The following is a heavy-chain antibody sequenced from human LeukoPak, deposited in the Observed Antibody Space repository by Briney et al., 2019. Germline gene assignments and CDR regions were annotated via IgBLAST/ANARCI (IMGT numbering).Heavy chain of an antibody. D-gene: IGHD2-2*01. CDR1: GFTFSSYS. J-gene: IGHJ1*01. V-gene: IGHV3-21*06. CDR3: ARDRSSNSWSEYFQD. Sequence: GGSLRLSCAASGFTFSSYSMNWVRQAPGKGLEWVSSISSSSSYIYYADSVKGRFAISRDNAKNSLYLEMDSLRAEDTAVYYCARDRSSNSWSEYFQDWGQGTLVTVSS. CDR2: ISSSSSYI.